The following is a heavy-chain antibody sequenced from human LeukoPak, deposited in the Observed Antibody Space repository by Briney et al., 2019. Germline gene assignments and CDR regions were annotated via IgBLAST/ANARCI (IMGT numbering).Heavy chain of an antibody. V-gene: IGHV1-69*13. CDR2: IIPIFGTA. CDR3: ASPSSGGSPPLSNSYYYRDV. D-gene: IGHD6-25*01. J-gene: IGHJ6*03. Sequence: ASVKVSCKASGGTFSSYAISWVRQAPGQGLEWMGGIIPIFGTANYAQKFQGRVTITADESTSTAYMELSSLRSEDTAVYYCASPSSGGSPPLSNSYYYRDVWAKGPRSPSP. CDR1: GGTFSSYA.